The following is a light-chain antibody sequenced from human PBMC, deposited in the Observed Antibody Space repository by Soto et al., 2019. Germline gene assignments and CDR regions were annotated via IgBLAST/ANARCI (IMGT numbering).Light chain of an antibody. Sequence: DIQMTQSPSSLSASVGDRVTIPCRASQGISSWLAWYQQKPGKAPKLLIYDASNLESGVPSRFSGSGSGTEFTLTISSLQPDDFATYYCQQYNSYPITFGQGTRLEIK. CDR3: QQYNSYPIT. V-gene: IGKV1-5*01. J-gene: IGKJ5*01. CDR1: QGISSW. CDR2: DAS.